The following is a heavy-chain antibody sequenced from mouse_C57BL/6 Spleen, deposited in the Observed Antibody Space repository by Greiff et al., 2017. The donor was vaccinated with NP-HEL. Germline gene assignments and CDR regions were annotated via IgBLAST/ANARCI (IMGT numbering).Heavy chain of an antibody. V-gene: IGHV3-6*01. CDR2: ISYDGSN. CDR1: GYSITSGYY. Sequence: EVQLVESGPGLVKPSQSLSLTCSVTGYSITSGYYWNWIRQFPGNKLEWMGYISYDGSNNYNPSLKNRISITRDTSKNQFFLKLNSVTTEDTATYYCARERRYGNYGWFAYWGQGTLVTVSA. D-gene: IGHD2-1*01. CDR3: ARERRYGNYGWFAY. J-gene: IGHJ3*01.